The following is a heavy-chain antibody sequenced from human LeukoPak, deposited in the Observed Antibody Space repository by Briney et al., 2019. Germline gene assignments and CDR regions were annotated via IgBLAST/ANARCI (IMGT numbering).Heavy chain of an antibody. D-gene: IGHD1-7*01. CDR1: GYTFTSYG. CDR3: ARYSAQGTY. V-gene: IGHV1-2*02. Sequence: GASVKVSCKASGYTFTSYGISWVRQAPGQGLEWMGWISPDNGGTNYAQKFRGRVTVTRDTSIRTAYMELGSLTSDDTAVYYCARYSAQGTYWGQGTLVTVSS. J-gene: IGHJ4*02. CDR2: ISPDNGGT.